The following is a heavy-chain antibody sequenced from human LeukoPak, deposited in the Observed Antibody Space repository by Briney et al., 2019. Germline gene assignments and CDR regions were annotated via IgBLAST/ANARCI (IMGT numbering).Heavy chain of an antibody. CDR2: ISGSGSTI. V-gene: IGHV3-48*03. J-gene: IGHJ3*02. Sequence: GGSLRLSCAASGFTFSSYEMNWVRQAPGKGLEWVSYISGSGSTIYYADSVKGRFTISRDNAKNSLYLQMSSLRAEDTALYHCARESLYYDILTGSRGAFDIWGQGTMVTVSS. CDR1: GFTFSSYE. CDR3: ARESLYYDILTGSRGAFDI. D-gene: IGHD3-9*01.